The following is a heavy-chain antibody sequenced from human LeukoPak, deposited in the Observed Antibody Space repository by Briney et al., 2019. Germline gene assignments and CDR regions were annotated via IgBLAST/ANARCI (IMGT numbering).Heavy chain of an antibody. CDR3: ARGRSGWYRYYFDY. CDR2: MNPNSGNT. CDR1: GYTFTSYD. V-gene: IGHV1-8*01. Sequence: GASVKVSCKASGYTFTSYDINWVRQATGQGLEWMGWMNPNSGNTGYAQKFQGRVTMTRNTSISTAYMELSSLRSEGTAVYYCARGRSGWYRYYFDYWGQGTLVTVSS. D-gene: IGHD6-19*01. J-gene: IGHJ4*02.